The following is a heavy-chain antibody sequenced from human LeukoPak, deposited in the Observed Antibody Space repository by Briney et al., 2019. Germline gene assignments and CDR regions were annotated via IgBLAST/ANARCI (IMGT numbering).Heavy chain of an antibody. CDR3: VKVGSGWSFDY. D-gene: IGHD6-19*01. Sequence: GGSLRLSCAASGFTFSSYSMTWVRQATGKGLEWVSVISSSGGATDHAGSVKGRFTISRDNSKNTLYLQMSSLRAEDTAVYYCVKVGSGWSFDYWGQGTLVTVSS. CDR2: ISSSGGAT. CDR1: GFTFSSYS. J-gene: IGHJ4*02. V-gene: IGHV3-23*01.